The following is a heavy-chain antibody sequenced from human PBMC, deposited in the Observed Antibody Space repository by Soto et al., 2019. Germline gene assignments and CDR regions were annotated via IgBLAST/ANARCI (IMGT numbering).Heavy chain of an antibody. CDR1: GFTFSSYA. D-gene: IGHD3-9*01. J-gene: IGHJ4*02. Sequence: PGGSLRLSCAASGFTFSSYAMSWVRQAPGKGLEWVSAISGSGGSTYYADSVKGRFTISRDNSKNTLYLQMNSLRAEDTAVYYCAKANYDILTGYYERTYYFDYWGQGTLVTVSS. V-gene: IGHV3-23*01. CDR3: AKANYDILTGYYERTYYFDY. CDR2: ISGSGGST.